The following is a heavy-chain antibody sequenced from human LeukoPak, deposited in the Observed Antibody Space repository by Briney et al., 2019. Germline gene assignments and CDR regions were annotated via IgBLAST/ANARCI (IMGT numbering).Heavy chain of an antibody. CDR3: ARELGYCSGGSCLTTYYGMDV. D-gene: IGHD2-15*01. CDR1: GFTFSSYG. J-gene: IGHJ6*02. Sequence: GGSLRLSCAASGFTFSSYGMHWVRQAPGKGLEWVAVIWYDGSNKYYADSVKGRFTISRGNSKNTLYLQMNSLRAEDTAVYYCARELGYCSGGSCLTTYYGMDVWGQGTTVTVSS. V-gene: IGHV3-33*01. CDR2: IWYDGSNK.